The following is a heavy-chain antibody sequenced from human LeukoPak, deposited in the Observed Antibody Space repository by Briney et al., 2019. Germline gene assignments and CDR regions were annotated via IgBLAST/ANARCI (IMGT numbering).Heavy chain of an antibody. V-gene: IGHV3-7*03. CDR2: TKQDGSEK. Sequence: GGSLRLSCAASGFTFSSYWMSWVRQAPGKGLEWVANTKQDGSEKYHVDSVKGRFTISRDNAKNSLYLQMNSLRAEDTAVYYCARGGAYCGGGSCYWVYWGQGTLVTVSS. CDR3: ARGGAYCGGGSCYWVY. D-gene: IGHD2-15*01. CDR1: GFTFSSYW. J-gene: IGHJ4*02.